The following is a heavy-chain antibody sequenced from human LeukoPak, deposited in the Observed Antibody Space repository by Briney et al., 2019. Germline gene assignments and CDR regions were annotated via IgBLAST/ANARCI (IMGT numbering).Heavy chain of an antibody. CDR1: GFIVNSNY. J-gene: IGHJ4*02. CDR3: FREGGD. D-gene: IGHD3-10*01. CDR2: INIDERIT. V-gene: IGHV3-74*01. Sequence: GGSLRLSCAASGFIVNSNYMNWVRQAPGKGLVWVSYINIDERITGYADSVKGRFTISRDNAKNTLYLQMNSLRAEDTAIYYCFREGGDWGQGTLVTVSS.